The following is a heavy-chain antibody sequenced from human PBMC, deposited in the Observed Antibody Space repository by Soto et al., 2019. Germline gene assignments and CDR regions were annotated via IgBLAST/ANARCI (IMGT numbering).Heavy chain of an antibody. CDR1: GGTFSTYG. V-gene: IGHV1-69*01. CDR2: IIPIFGTT. J-gene: IGHJ4*02. Sequence: QVQLVQSGAEVKKPGSSVKVSCKNSGGTFSTYGISWVRQAPGQGLEWMGGIIPIFGTTSYAQKFQGRVTITADESTSTVYMELSSLRSEDTAVYYCASGHANDTSGYQGYWGQGTLVIVSS. CDR3: ASGHANDTSGYQGY. D-gene: IGHD3-22*01.